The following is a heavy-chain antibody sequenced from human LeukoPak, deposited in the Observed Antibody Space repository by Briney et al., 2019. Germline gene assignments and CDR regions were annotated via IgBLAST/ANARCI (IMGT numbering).Heavy chain of an antibody. J-gene: IGHJ4*02. CDR3: ARRSIAARPFDY. CDR1: GGSISSGGYS. Sequence: PSETLSLTCAVSGGSISSGGYSWSWIRQPPGKGLEWIGYIYHSGSTYYNPSLKSRVTISVDRSKNQFSLKLSSVTAADTAVYYCARRSIAARPFDYWGQGTLVTVSS. V-gene: IGHV4-30-2*01. CDR2: IYHSGST. D-gene: IGHD6-6*01.